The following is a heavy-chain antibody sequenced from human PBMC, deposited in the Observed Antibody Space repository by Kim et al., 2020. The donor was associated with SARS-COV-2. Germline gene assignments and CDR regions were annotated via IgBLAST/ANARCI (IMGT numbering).Heavy chain of an antibody. CDR2: ISSSSSYI. CDR1: GFTFSSYS. Sequence: GGSLRLSCAASGFTFSSYSMNWVRQAPGKGLEWVSSISSSSSYIYYADSVKGRFTISRDNAKNSLYLQMNSLRAEDTAVYYCARGMNYDFWSGYYTAYYFGYWGQGALVTVSS. D-gene: IGHD3-3*01. CDR3: ARGMNYDFWSGYYTAYYFGY. J-gene: IGHJ4*02. V-gene: IGHV3-21*01.